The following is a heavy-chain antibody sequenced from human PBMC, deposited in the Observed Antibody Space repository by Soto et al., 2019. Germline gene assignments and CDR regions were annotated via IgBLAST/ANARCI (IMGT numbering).Heavy chain of an antibody. D-gene: IGHD2-15*01. CDR3: ARDHRGGTDAFDI. Sequence: QVQLVQSGAEVKKPGASVKVSCKASGYTFTSFGISWVRQAPGQGLEWMGWISAYIGNTNYAENLQGRVTMTTDTSTSTAYMELRRLRSDDTAVYYCARDHRGGTDAFDIWGQGTMVTVSS. CDR1: GYTFTSFG. CDR2: ISAYIGNT. J-gene: IGHJ3*02. V-gene: IGHV1-18*01.